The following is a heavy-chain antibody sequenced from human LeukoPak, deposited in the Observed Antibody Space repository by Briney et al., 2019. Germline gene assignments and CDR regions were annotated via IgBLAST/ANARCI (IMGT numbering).Heavy chain of an antibody. CDR1: GFTFSSYS. D-gene: IGHD5-18*01. CDR2: ISSSGSVI. Sequence: GGSLRLSCAASGFTFSSYSMNWVRQAPGRGLEWVSYISSSGSVIDYADSVKGRFTISGDNAKNSLYLQMNSLRVEDTAVYYCARARGYSYGYSDYWGQGTLVTVSS. CDR3: ARARGYSYGYSDY. V-gene: IGHV3-48*01. J-gene: IGHJ4*02.